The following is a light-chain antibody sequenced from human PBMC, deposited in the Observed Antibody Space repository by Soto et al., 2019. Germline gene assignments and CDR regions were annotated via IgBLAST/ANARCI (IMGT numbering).Light chain of an antibody. Sequence: QSVLTQPPSVSAAPGQKVTISCSGSNSNIGNNYVSWYQQLPGTAPKLLIYDNNKRPSGIPDRLSGSRSGTSATLGITGLQTGDEADYYCGAWDSSLNIAVFGGGTQLTVL. V-gene: IGLV1-51*01. CDR1: NSNIGNNY. CDR3: GAWDSSLNIAV. CDR2: DNN. J-gene: IGLJ7*01.